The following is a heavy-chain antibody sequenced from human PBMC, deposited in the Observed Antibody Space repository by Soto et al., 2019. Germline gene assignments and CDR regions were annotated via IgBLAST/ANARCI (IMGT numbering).Heavy chain of an antibody. CDR1: GYTFTSYG. Sequence: QVQLVQSGAEVKKPGASVKVSCKASGYTFTSYGISWVRQAPGQGLEWMGWISAYNGNTNYAQKLQGRVTMATHTATGPAYVEPRSLSAADTAVYSCASYGRCASAGSGYYQSPVDYWGQGTLVTVSS. J-gene: IGHJ4*02. D-gene: IGHD3-22*01. CDR3: ASYGRCASAGSGYYQSPVDY. CDR2: ISAYNGNT. V-gene: IGHV1-18*01.